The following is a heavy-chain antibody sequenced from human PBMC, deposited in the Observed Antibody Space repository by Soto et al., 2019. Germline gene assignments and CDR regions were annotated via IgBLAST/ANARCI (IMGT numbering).Heavy chain of an antibody. CDR2: IIPIFGTA. CDR1: GGTFSSYA. V-gene: IGHV1-69*13. J-gene: IGHJ5*02. CDR3: ARDARYSSSWYFHWFDP. Sequence: GASVKVSCKASGGTFSSYAINWVRQAPGQGLEWMGGIIPIFGTANYAQKFQGRVTITADESTSTAYMELSSLRSEDTAVYYCARDARYSSSWYFHWFDPWGQGTLVTVSS. D-gene: IGHD6-13*01.